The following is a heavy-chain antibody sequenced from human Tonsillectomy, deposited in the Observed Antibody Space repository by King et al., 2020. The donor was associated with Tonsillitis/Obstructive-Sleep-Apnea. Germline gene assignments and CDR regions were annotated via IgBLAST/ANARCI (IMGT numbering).Heavy chain of an antibody. V-gene: IGHV3-33*01. D-gene: IGHD3-3*01. CDR3: ARADYDFWSGYDPYYFDY. CDR1: GFTFSSYG. Sequence: VQLVESGGGVVQPGRSLRLSCAASGFTFSSYGMHWVRQAPGKGLEWVAVIWYDESNKYYADSVKGRFTISRDNSKNTLYLQMNSLRAEDTAVYYCARADYDFWSGYDPYYFDYWGQGTLVTVSS. J-gene: IGHJ4*02. CDR2: IWYDESNK.